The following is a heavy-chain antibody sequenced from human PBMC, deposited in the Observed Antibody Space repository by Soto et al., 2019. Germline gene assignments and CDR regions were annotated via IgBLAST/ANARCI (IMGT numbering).Heavy chain of an antibody. J-gene: IGHJ6*02. D-gene: IGHD6-13*01. Sequence: SETLSLTCTVSGGSISSYYWSWIRQPPGKGLEWIGYIYYSGSTNYNPSLKSRVTISVDTSKNQFSLKLSSVTAADTAVYYCARAAYSTYYYYYGMAVWGQGTTVTVSS. CDR2: IYYSGST. CDR3: ARAAYSTYYYYYGMAV. CDR1: GGSISSYY. V-gene: IGHV4-59*01.